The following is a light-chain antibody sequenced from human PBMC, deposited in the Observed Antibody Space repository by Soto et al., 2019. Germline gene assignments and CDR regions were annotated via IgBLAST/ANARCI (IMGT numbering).Light chain of an antibody. Sequence: EIVLTQSPATLSLSPGERATLSCRASQSVSSYLAWYQQNPGQAPRLLIYDASNRATGIPARFSGSGSGTDFTLTISSLEPEDFAVYYCQQRSNWSPTFGQGTKVEIK. CDR1: QSVSSY. J-gene: IGKJ1*01. CDR3: QQRSNWSPT. V-gene: IGKV3-11*01. CDR2: DAS.